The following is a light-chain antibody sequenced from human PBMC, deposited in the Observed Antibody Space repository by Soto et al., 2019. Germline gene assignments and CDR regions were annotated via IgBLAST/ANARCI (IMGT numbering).Light chain of an antibody. J-gene: IGLJ3*02. Sequence: SYELTQPHTMSVSPGQTASITCSGDELGNKYVCWFQQKPGQSPALVIYQDTKRPSGIPERFSGSNSGNTATLTISGTQAMDEADYYCQAWDNNIVVFGGGTKLTVL. CDR1: ELGNKY. CDR2: QDT. CDR3: QAWDNNIVV. V-gene: IGLV3-1*01.